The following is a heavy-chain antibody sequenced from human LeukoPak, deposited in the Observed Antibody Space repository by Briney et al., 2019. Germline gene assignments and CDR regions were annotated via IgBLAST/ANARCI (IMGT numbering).Heavy chain of an antibody. V-gene: IGHV4-38-2*02. CDR1: GDSISSGNY. D-gene: IGHD6-13*01. CDR2: IFHTGST. CDR3: ASTITGAVGYWFDP. Sequence: SETLSLTCTVSGDSISSGNYWGWIRQPPGKGLEWIGSIFHTGSTYYNLSLKSRVTISVDTSKNQFSLRLSSVTATDTAVYYCASTITGAVGYWFDPWGQGTLVTVSS. J-gene: IGHJ5*02.